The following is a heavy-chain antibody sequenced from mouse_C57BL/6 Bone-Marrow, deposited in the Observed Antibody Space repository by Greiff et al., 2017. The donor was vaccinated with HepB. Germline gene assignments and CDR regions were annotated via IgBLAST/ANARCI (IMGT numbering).Heavy chain of an antibody. CDR1: GFTFSDFY. CDR2: SRNKANDYTT. J-gene: IGHJ3*01. V-gene: IGHV7-1*01. D-gene: IGHD1-1*01. CDR3: ARDALGLLRY. Sequence: EVQLVESGGGLVQSGRSLKLPCATSGFTFSDFYMEWVRQAPGKGLEWIAASRNKANDYTTVYSASVKGRFIVSKDTSQSNLYLQMNDLGAEDTAYYYCARDALGLLRYRGQGTLVTVSA.